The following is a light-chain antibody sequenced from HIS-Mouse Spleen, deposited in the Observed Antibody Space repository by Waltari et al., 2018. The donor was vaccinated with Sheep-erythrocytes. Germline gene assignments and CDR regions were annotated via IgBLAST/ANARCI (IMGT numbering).Light chain of an antibody. CDR1: IIDVGGYNN. J-gene: IGLJ3*02. V-gene: IGLV2-14*03. CDR3: SSYTSSSTWV. Sequence: QSALTPPASVSGSPGQSITISCTGTIIDVGGYNNVSWYQQHPGKAPKLMIYDVSNRPSGVSNRFSGSKSGNTASLTISGLQAEDEADYYCSSYTSSSTWVFGGGTKLTVL. CDR2: DVS.